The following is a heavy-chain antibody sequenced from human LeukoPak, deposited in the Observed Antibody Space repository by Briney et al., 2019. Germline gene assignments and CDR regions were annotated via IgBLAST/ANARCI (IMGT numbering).Heavy chain of an antibody. CDR1: GFTFSSYA. D-gene: IGHD6-13*01. CDR2: ISGSGGST. J-gene: IGHJ4*02. Sequence: AGGSLRLSCAASGFTFSSYAMSWVRQAPGKGLEWVSAISGSGGSTYYADSVKGRFTISRDNSKNTLYLQMNSLRAEDTAVYYCAEDFIAAAGIVEMFDYWGQGTLVTVSS. CDR3: AEDFIAAAGIVEMFDY. V-gene: IGHV3-23*01.